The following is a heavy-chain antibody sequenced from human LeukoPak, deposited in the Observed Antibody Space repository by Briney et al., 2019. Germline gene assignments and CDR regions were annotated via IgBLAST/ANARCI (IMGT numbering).Heavy chain of an antibody. V-gene: IGHV3-23*01. Sequence: GGSLRLSCAASGFTFSSYAMSWVRQAPGKGLEWVSAISGSGGSTNYADSVKGRFTISRDNSKNTLYLQMNSLRAEDTAVYYCAKDYRDGHDYGDYWGQGTLVTVSS. CDR1: GFTFSSYA. CDR3: AKDYRDGHDYGDY. CDR2: ISGSGGST. D-gene: IGHD3-16*02. J-gene: IGHJ4*02.